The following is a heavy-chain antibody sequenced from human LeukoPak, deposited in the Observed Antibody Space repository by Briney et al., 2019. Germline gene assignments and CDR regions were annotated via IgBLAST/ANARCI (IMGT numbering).Heavy chain of an antibody. D-gene: IGHD2-15*01. CDR2: IYYSGST. Sequence: PSQTLSLTCAVSGGSISSGGYYWSWDRQPPGKGLEWIGYIYYSGSTSYNPSLKSRVTISVDTSKNQFSLRLSSVTAADTAVYYCARRLPGYYYYMDVWGQGTTVTVSS. CDR1: GGSISSGGYY. V-gene: IGHV4-61*08. CDR3: ARRLPGYYYYMDV. J-gene: IGHJ6*02.